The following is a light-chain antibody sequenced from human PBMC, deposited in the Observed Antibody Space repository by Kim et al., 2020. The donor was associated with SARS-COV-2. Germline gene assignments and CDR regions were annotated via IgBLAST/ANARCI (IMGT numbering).Light chain of an antibody. V-gene: IGKV1-5*01. J-gene: IGKJ2*01. CDR1: QTVSSW. Sequence: DIQMTQSPSILSASVGDRVTITCRASQTVSSWLAWYQQKPGRAPKLLIYKASILETVVPSRFSGSGSGTYFTLTIDSLMPDDFATYYCQQYDAYSTFGQGTKLEI. CDR2: KAS. CDR3: QQYDAYST.